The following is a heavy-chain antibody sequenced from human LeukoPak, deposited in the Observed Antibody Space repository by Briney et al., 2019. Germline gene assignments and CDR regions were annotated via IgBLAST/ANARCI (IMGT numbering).Heavy chain of an antibody. V-gene: IGHV1-46*01. CDR3: ARDLAQDYYYYYYMDV. Sequence: ASVKVSCKASGYTFTSYYMHWVRQAPGQGLEWMGIINPRGGSTSYAQKFQGRVTMTRDTSTSTVYMELSSLRSEDTAVYYCARDLAQDYYYYYYMDVWGKGTTVTVSS. CDR1: GYTFTSYY. D-gene: IGHD3-3*02. CDR2: INPRGGST. J-gene: IGHJ6*03.